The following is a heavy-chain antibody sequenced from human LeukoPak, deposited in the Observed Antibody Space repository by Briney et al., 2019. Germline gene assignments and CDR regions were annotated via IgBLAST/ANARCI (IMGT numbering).Heavy chain of an antibody. CDR1: GFSFSAYW. V-gene: IGHV3-7*01. Sequence: GGSLRLSCAASGFSFSAYWMTWVRQAPGTGLEWVANINPAGSETYYVDPVKGRFSISRDNAKNLVYLQMNSLRAEDTAVYHCARFGYVAAVDVWGQGTPVTVS. J-gene: IGHJ4*02. CDR3: ARFGYVAAVDV. CDR2: INPAGSET. D-gene: IGHD2-15*01.